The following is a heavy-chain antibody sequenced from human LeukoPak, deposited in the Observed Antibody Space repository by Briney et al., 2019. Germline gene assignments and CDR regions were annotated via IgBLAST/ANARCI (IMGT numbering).Heavy chain of an antibody. CDR2: INHSGST. J-gene: IGHJ4*02. CDR1: GGSFSGYY. D-gene: IGHD2-21*01. CDR3: AKGRGAYDY. V-gene: IGHV4-34*01. Sequence: SETLSLTCAVYGGSFSGYYWSWIRQPPGKGLEWIGEINHSGSTNYNPSLKSRVTISVDTSKNQFSLKLSSVTAADTAVYYCAKGRGAYDYWGQGTLVTVSS.